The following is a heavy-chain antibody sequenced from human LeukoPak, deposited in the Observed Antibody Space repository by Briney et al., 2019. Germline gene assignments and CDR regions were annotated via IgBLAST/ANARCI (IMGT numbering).Heavy chain of an antibody. V-gene: IGHV4-31*03. CDR2: IYYSGST. CDR3: ARRAYNYGYYFDD. CDR1: GGSISSGGYY. Sequence: SETLSLTCTVSGGSISSGGYYWSWIRQHPAKGLEWVGYIYYSGSTYYNPSLKSRVTISVDTSKNQFSLKLSSVTAADTAVYYCARRAYNYGYYFDDWGQGTLVTVSS. D-gene: IGHD5-18*01. J-gene: IGHJ4*02.